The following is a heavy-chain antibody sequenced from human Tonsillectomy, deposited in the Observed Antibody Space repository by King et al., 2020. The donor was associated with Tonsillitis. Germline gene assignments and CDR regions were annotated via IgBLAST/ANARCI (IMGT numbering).Heavy chain of an antibody. Sequence: VQLVESGGGVVQPGRSLRLSCAASGFTFSSYGMHWGRQAPGKGLGWGAVISYDGSNKYYPDSVKGRFTISRDNSKNTLYLQMNSLRAEDTAVYYCAKEEVGFDYWGQGTLVTVSS. J-gene: IGHJ4*02. CDR3: AKEEVGFDY. V-gene: IGHV3-30*18. CDR2: ISYDGSNK. CDR1: GFTFSSYG.